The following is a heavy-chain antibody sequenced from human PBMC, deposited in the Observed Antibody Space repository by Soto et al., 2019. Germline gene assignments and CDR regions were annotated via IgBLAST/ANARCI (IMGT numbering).Heavy chain of an antibody. J-gene: IGHJ6*02. CDR1: GGSISSGDHY. D-gene: IGHD3-3*01. Sequence: SETLSLTCIVSGGSISSGDHYWSWIRQPPGKGLEWIGYIFNSVSTSYNPSLKSRVTISLDTSKNQFSLKLRSVTAADMAVYYCVRERRPYAFWTGHVGMDVWGEGTTVTVSS. CDR3: VRERRPYAFWTGHVGMDV. V-gene: IGHV4-30-4*01. CDR2: IFNSVST.